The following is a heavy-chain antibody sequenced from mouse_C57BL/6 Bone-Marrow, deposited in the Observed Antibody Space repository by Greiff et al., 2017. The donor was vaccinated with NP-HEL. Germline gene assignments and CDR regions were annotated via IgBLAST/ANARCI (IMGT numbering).Heavy chain of an antibody. V-gene: IGHV1-50*01. CDR1: GYTFTSYW. CDR2: IDPSDSYT. CDR3: ARVLYFDY. D-gene: IGHD2-14*01. J-gene: IGHJ2*01. Sequence: QVQLQQPGAELVKPGASVKLSCKASGYTFTSYWMQWVKQRPGQGLEWIGEIDPSDSYTNYNQTFKGKATLTVDTSSSTAYMQLSSLTSEDSAVYYCARVLYFDYWGQGTTLTVSS.